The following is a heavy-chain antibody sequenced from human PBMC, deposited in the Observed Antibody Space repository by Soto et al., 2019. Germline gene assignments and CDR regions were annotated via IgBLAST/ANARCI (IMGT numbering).Heavy chain of an antibody. Sequence: EVQLVESGGGLVQPGGSLRLSCATSGFTLSSYWMRWVRQAPGKGLEWVANIKRDGSEKYYVDSVQGRFTISRDNAKNSLYLQMNSLRAEDTALYYCARDCSGGICYGYYFDYWGQGTLVTVSS. J-gene: IGHJ4*02. CDR3: ARDCSGGICYGYYFDY. CDR2: IKRDGSEK. V-gene: IGHV3-7*01. D-gene: IGHD2-15*01. CDR1: GFTLSSYW.